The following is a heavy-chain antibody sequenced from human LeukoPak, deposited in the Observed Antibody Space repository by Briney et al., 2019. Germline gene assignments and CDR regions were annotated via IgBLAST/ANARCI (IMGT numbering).Heavy chain of an antibody. D-gene: IGHD3-22*01. CDR1: GYTFTGYY. V-gene: IGHV1-2*02. CDR2: INPNSGGT. J-gene: IGHJ5*02. Sequence: ASVKVSCKASGYTFTGYYMHWVRQAPGQGLEWMGWINPNSGGTNYAQKFQGRVTMTRDTSISTAYMELSRLRSDDTAVYYCARDPNYYDSSGYSFDPWGQGTLVTVSS. CDR3: ARDPNYYDSSGYSFDP.